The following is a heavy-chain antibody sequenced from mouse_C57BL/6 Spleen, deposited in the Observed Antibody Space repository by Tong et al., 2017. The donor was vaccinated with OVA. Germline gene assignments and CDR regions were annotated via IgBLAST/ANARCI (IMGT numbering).Heavy chain of an antibody. D-gene: IGHD1-1*01. V-gene: IGHV1-47*01. J-gene: IGHJ1*03. CDR3: ALTTVVARWYFDV. CDR2: FHPYNDDT. Sequence: VQLQESGPELVKPGASVKISCKASGYSFTDYNMNWVKQRPGKGLEWIGNFHPYNDDTKYNEKFKGKATLTVEKSSSTVYLELSRLTSDDSAVYYCALTTVVARWYFDVWGTGTTVTVSS. CDR1: GYSFTDYN.